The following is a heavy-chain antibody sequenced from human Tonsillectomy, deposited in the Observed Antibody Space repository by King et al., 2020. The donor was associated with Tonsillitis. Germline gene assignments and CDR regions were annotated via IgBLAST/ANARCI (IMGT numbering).Heavy chain of an antibody. CDR3: VRDWLDDSSGYLDY. J-gene: IGHJ4*02. CDR2: ISYDGSSK. CDR1: GFTFSSYA. D-gene: IGHD3-22*01. Sequence: VQLVESGGGVVQPGRSLRLSCAASGFTFSSYAMHWVRQAPGKGLEWVAVISYDGSSKYYAESVKGRFTISRDNSKNTLYLQMNSLRAEDTAVYYCVRDWLDDSSGYLDYWGQGTLVTVSS. V-gene: IGHV3-30*04.